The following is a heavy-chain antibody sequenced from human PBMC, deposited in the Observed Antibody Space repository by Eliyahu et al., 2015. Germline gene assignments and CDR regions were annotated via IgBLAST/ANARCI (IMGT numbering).Heavy chain of an antibody. D-gene: IGHD5-24*01. CDR2: IHYSGST. CDR1: GGSVXGYY. Sequence: QVQLQESGPGLVKPSQTLSXTCTVXGGSVXGYYWSWIRQLPGKGLEYMGHIHYSGSTYYNPXLNSRITISVDTSKNQFSLRLNSVTTADTAVYYCARERGGDGYNDPWGQGTLVTVSS. J-gene: IGHJ5*02. CDR3: ARERGGDGYNDP. V-gene: IGHV4-31*03.